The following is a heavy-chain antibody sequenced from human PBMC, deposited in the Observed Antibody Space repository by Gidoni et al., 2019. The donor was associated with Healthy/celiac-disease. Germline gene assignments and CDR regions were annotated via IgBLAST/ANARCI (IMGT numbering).Heavy chain of an antibody. CDR2: NNQSGST. CDR3: ARAPSGYCSGGSCYKNYYYYYGMDV. J-gene: IGHJ6*02. CDR1: GGSFSGYY. D-gene: IGHD2-15*01. Sequence: QVQLQQWGAGLLKPSETLSLTCAVSGGSFSGYYWSWIRHPPGKGLEWIGENNQSGSTNYNPSRKSRVTISVDTSKNQFSRKLSSVTAAETAVYYCARAPSGYCSGGSCYKNYYYYYGMDVWGQGTTVTVSS. V-gene: IGHV4-34*01.